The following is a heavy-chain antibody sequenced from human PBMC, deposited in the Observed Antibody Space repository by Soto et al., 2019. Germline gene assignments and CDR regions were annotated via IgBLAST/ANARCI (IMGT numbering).Heavy chain of an antibody. Sequence: ASVKVSCKASGYTFTSYDINWVRQATGQGLEWMGWMNPNSGNTGYAQKFQGRVTMTRNTSISTAYMELSSLRSEDTAVYYCARGTTLRITIFGVVIISDAFDIWGQGTMVTVSS. CDR3: ARGTTLRITIFGVVIISDAFDI. D-gene: IGHD3-3*01. J-gene: IGHJ3*02. CDR2: MNPNSGNT. CDR1: GYTFTSYD. V-gene: IGHV1-8*01.